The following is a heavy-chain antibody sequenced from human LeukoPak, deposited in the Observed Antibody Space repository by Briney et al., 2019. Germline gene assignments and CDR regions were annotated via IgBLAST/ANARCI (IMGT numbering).Heavy chain of an antibody. Sequence: ASVKVSCKASGYTFTSYGISWVRQAPGQGLEWMGWISAYNGNTNYAQKLQGRVTMTTGTSTSTAYMELRSLRSDDTAVYYCARDRCGGDCYFGDDAFDIWGQGTMVTVSS. CDR1: GYTFTSYG. J-gene: IGHJ3*02. V-gene: IGHV1-18*01. D-gene: IGHD2-21*01. CDR3: ARDRCGGDCYFGDDAFDI. CDR2: ISAYNGNT.